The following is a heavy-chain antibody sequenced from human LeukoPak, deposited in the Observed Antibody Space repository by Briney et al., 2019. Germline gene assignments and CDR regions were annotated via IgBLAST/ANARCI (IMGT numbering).Heavy chain of an antibody. CDR2: INPSGGST. Sequence: GASVKVSCKASGGTFSSYAISWVRLAPGQGLEWMGIINPSGGSTSYAQRFQGRVTMTRDTSTSTVYMELSSLRSEDTAVYYCARAAAGTNFQHWGQGTLVTVSS. D-gene: IGHD6-13*01. CDR1: GGTFSSYA. V-gene: IGHV1-46*01. CDR3: ARAAAGTNFQH. J-gene: IGHJ1*01.